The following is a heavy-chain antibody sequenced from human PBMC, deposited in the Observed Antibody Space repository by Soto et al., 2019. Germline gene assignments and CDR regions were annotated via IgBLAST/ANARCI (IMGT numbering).Heavy chain of an antibody. J-gene: IGHJ2*01. CDR2: IYHSGNT. D-gene: IGHD6-6*01. CDR3: AREYGSYGGNSASCVL. CDR1: GGSISRGGYS. Sequence: HLQLQESGSGLVKPSQTLSLTCAVSGGSISRGGYSWSWIRQPPGKGLEWIGYIYHSGNTYYHPSLKTRVTLSVDWSKNQFSLKLSSVTAAYTAVYYCAREYGSYGGNSASCVLWGRGTLVTLSS. V-gene: IGHV4-30-2*01.